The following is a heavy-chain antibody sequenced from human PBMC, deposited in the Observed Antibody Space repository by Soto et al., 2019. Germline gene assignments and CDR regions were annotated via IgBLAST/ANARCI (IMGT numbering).Heavy chain of an antibody. CDR3: AKAANKAPYFDY. CDR2: ISGSGTNT. J-gene: IGHJ4*02. CDR1: GFTFSNYV. Sequence: EVQVLDSGGGSVQPGGSLRLSCVASGFTFSNYVMNWVRQAPGKGLEWVSSISGSGTNTYYADSVKGRFTISRDNSKNTLFLQMDSLRAEDTALYFCAKAANKAPYFDYWGQGTLVSASS. V-gene: IGHV3-23*01.